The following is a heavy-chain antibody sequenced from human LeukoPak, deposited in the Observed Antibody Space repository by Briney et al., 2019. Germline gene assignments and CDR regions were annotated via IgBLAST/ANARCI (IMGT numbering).Heavy chain of an antibody. D-gene: IGHD3-10*01. V-gene: IGHV3-33*01. J-gene: IGHJ6*02. CDR3: ARDAYYYGSGSYSGYYYYGMDV. CDR1: GFTFSSYG. Sequence: GGSLRLSCAASGFTFSSYGMHWVRQAPGKGLEWVAVIWYDGSNKYYADSVKGRFTISRDNSKNTLYLQMNSLRAEDTAVYYCARDAYYYGSGSYSGYYYYGMDVWGQGTTVTVSS. CDR2: IWYDGSNK.